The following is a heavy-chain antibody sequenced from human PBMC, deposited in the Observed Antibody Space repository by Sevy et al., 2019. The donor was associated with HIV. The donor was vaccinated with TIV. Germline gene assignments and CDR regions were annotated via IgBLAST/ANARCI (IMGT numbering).Heavy chain of an antibody. Sequence: ASVKVSCKASGGTFSSYAISWVRQAPGQGLEWMGGIIPILGIANYAQKFQGRVTITADKSTGTAYMELSSLRSEDTAVYYCARGRIVVVPAAPIYYFDYWGQGTLVTVSS. CDR3: ARGRIVVVPAAPIYYFDY. J-gene: IGHJ4*02. V-gene: IGHV1-69*10. CDR1: GGTFSSYA. D-gene: IGHD2-2*01. CDR2: IIPILGIA.